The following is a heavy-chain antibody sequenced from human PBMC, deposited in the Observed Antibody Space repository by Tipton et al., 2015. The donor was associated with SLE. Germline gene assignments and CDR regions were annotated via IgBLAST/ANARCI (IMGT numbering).Heavy chain of an antibody. D-gene: IGHD6-19*01. CDR1: GYPISSGYY. CDR3: ASPYPPGIAVAGNAFDI. J-gene: IGHJ3*02. Sequence: TLSLTCAVSGYPISSGYYWGWIRLPPGKWLEWIGSIYHSGSTYYNPSLKSRVTISVDTSQNQFSLKVSSVTAADTAVYYCASPYPPGIAVAGNAFDIWGQGTMVTVSS. V-gene: IGHV4-38-2*01. CDR2: IYHSGST.